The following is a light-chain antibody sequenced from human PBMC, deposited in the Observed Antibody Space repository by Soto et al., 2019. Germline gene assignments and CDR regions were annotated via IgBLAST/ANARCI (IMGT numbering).Light chain of an antibody. Sequence: EVVMTQSPATLSVSPGERATLSCRASQSVSSNLALYQQKVGQAPRLLMYGASVRATGVPTRFSGSGSGTVFTLTISSLQSEDFAVYFCQHYNNWPPQFTFGGGTKVDIK. CDR1: QSVSSN. CDR3: QHYNNWPPQFT. J-gene: IGKJ4*01. CDR2: GAS. V-gene: IGKV3-15*01.